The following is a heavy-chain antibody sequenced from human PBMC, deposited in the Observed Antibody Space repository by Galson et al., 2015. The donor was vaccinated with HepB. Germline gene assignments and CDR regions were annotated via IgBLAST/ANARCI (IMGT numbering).Heavy chain of an antibody. D-gene: IGHD6-13*01. CDR3: ARPIYSSSWPDAFDI. J-gene: IGHJ3*02. V-gene: IGHV5-51*01. CDR1: GYSFTSYW. Sequence: QSGAEVKKPGESLKISCKGSGYSFTSYWIGWVRQMPGKGLEWMGIIYPGDSDTRYSPSFQGQVTISADKSISTAYLQWSSLKASDTAMYYCARPIYSSSWPDAFDIWGQGTMVTVSS. CDR2: IYPGDSDT.